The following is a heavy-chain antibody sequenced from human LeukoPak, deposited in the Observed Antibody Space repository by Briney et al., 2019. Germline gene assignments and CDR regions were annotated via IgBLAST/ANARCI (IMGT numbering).Heavy chain of an antibody. J-gene: IGHJ4*02. CDR3: TRDLNHDSSG. Sequence: WGSLRLSCTASGLPFSSFWMHWVRQAPGKGLVWVSRIIGDGSVTDYADSVKGRFTISRDNAKNTLYLQMNCLRDEDSAVYYCTRDLNHDSSGWGQGTLATVSS. D-gene: IGHD3-22*01. CDR2: IIGDGSVT. V-gene: IGHV3-74*01. CDR1: GLPFSSFW.